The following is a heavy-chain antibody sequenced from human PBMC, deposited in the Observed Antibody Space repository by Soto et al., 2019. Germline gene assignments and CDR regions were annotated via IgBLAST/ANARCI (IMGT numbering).Heavy chain of an antibody. Sequence: SVKVSCKVSGGTFSNYAIDWVRLAPGHGLEWMGGIVPIFGTTYYTQKFQGGATIIADDSTTTAYLEMNSLRAEDTAVYYCARGLERRGPTFYFDYWGQGTLVTVSS. CDR3: ARGLERRGPTFYFDY. V-gene: IGHV1-69*13. D-gene: IGHD1-1*01. CDR2: IVPIFGTT. CDR1: GGTFSNYA. J-gene: IGHJ4*02.